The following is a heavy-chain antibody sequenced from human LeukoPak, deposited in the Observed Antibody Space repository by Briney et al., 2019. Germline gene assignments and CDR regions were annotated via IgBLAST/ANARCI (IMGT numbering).Heavy chain of an antibody. CDR3: ARGRVSSSTWYSTYYYYFHMDV. J-gene: IGHJ6*03. CDR2: ISAYNGNT. D-gene: IGHD1-1*01. V-gene: IGHV1-18*01. CDR1: GYSFTSHG. Sequence: GASVKVSCKASGYSFTSHGVSWVRQAPGQGLEWMGWISAYNGNTNYAQKLQGRVTMTTDTSTSTAYMELRSLRSDDTAVYFCARGRVSSSTWYSTYYYYFHMDVWGKGTTVTVSS.